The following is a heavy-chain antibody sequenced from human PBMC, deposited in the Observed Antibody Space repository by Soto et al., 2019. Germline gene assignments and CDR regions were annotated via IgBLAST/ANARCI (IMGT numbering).Heavy chain of an antibody. CDR3: VKDRYVDY. J-gene: IGHJ4*02. CDR1: GFIFSSYA. CDR2: ISSEGAST. V-gene: IGHV3-64D*06. Sequence: GGSLRLSCSVSGFIFSSYAMHWVRQAPGEGLQYVASISSEGASTYYADSVKGRFIISRDNSKNTLYLQMSSLRAEDTAVYYCVKDRYVDYWGQGILVTVSS.